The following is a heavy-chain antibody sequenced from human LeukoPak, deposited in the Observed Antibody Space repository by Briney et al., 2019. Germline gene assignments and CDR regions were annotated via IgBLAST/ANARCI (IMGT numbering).Heavy chain of an antibody. CDR2: IFYSGTT. Sequence: PSETLSLTCTVSGGSISSSSYYWGWIRQPPGKGLEWIGNIFYSGTTYYNPSLMSRVTISVDTSKNQFSLKMRSVTAADTAVYYCARVLRGGTYYLDYWGQGTLVTVSS. CDR3: ARVLRGGTYYLDY. CDR1: GGSISSSSYY. V-gene: IGHV4-39*01. J-gene: IGHJ4*02. D-gene: IGHD2-15*01.